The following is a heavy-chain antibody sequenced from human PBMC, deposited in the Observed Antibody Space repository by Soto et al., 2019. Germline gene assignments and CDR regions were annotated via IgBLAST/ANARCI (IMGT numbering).Heavy chain of an antibody. CDR3: ERAGAPPSWFDP. V-gene: IGHV4-39*01. Sequence: PSETLSLTCTVSGGSISSSSYYWGWIRQPPGKGLEWIGSIYYSGSTYYNPSLKSRVTISVDTSKNQFSLKLSSVTAADTAVYYCERAGAPPSWFDPWGQGTLVTVSS. D-gene: IGHD3-10*01. CDR2: IYYSGST. J-gene: IGHJ5*02. CDR1: GGSISSSSYY.